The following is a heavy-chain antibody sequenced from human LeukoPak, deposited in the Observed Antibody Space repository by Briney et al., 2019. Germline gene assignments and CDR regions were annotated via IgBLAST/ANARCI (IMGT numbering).Heavy chain of an antibody. Sequence: GGSLRLSCAASGFPFSSYAMSWVRQAPGKGLEWVSAISGSGGSTYYADSVKGRFTISRDNSTNTLYLQMNSLRAEDTAVYYCAKVARSKTTVTTYFDYWGQGTLVTVSS. CDR3: AKVARSKTTVTTYFDY. CDR1: GFPFSSYA. D-gene: IGHD4-11*01. CDR2: ISGSGGST. V-gene: IGHV3-23*01. J-gene: IGHJ4*02.